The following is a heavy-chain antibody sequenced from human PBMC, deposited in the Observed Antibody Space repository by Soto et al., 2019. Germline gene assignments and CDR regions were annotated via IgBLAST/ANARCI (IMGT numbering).Heavy chain of an antibody. CDR1: GITFTTYA. CDR3: ARGGTPPLTSYFDY. V-gene: IGHV1-3*05. J-gene: IGHJ4*02. CDR2: INAGNGNT. D-gene: IGHD2-15*01. Sequence: QVQLVQSGAEEKKPGASVKVSCKASGITFTTYAMHWVRQAPGQRLEWMGWINAGNGNTKYSQRFQGRVTITRDTSASTAYMELSSLRSEDTAVYYCARGGTPPLTSYFDYWGQGTLVTVSS.